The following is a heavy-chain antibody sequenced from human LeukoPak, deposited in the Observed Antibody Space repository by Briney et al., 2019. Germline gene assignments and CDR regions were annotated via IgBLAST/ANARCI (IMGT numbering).Heavy chain of an antibody. CDR2: INPNSGGT. D-gene: IGHD2-21*02. CDR1: GYTFTGYY. Sequence: GASVKVSCKASGYTFTGYYMHWVRQAPGQGLEWMGWINPNSGGTNYAQKFQGRVTMTRDTSISTAYMELSRLRSDDTAVYYCARDPPAYCGGDCYNYGGQGTLITVSS. V-gene: IGHV1-2*02. CDR3: ARDPPAYCGGDCYNY. J-gene: IGHJ4*02.